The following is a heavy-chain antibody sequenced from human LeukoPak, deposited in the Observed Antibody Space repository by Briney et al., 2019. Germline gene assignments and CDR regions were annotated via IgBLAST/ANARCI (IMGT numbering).Heavy chain of an antibody. D-gene: IGHD5-18*01. CDR1: GGSFSGYY. V-gene: IGHV4-34*01. CDR3: ARARQYSYGDRTLYYFDY. Sequence: PSETLSLTCAVYGGSFSGYYWSWIRQPPGKGLEWIGEINHSGSTNYNPSLKSRVTISVDTSKNQFSLKLSSVTAADTAVYYCARARQYSYGDRTLYYFDYWGQGTLVTVSS. J-gene: IGHJ4*02. CDR2: INHSGST.